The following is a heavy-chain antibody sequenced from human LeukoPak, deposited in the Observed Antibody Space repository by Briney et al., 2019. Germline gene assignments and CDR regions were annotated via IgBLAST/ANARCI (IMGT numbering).Heavy chain of an antibody. CDR3: ARVDLPAAGIWGWPNWFDP. V-gene: IGHV1-2*02. CDR2: INPNSGGT. Sequence: GASVKVSCKASGYTFTGYYMHWVRQAPGQGLEWMGWINPNSGGTNYAQKFQGRVTMTRDTSISTAYMELSRLRSDDTAVYYCARVDLPAAGIWGWPNWFDPWGQGTLVAVSS. J-gene: IGHJ5*02. D-gene: IGHD6-13*01. CDR1: GYTFTGYY.